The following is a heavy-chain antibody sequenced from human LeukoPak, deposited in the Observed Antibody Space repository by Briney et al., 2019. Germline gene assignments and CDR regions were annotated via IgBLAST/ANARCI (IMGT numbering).Heavy chain of an antibody. D-gene: IGHD3-16*02. V-gene: IGHV3-21*01. Sequence: GGSLRLSCAASGFTFSSYSMNWVRQAPGKGLEWVSSISSSSGYIYYADSVKGRFTISRDNSKNTLYLQMNSLRAEDTAVYYCARNRWIDYLGQGTLVTVSS. CDR1: GFTFSSYS. CDR2: ISSSSGYI. CDR3: ARNRWIDY. J-gene: IGHJ4*02.